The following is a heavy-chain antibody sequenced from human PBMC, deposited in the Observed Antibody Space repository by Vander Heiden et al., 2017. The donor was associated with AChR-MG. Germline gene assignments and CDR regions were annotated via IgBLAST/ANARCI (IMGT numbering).Heavy chain of an antibody. CDR1: GGSFSGYY. CDR2: INHSGST. J-gene: IGHJ6*03. CDR3: ARARSGSYGFYYYYYMDV. V-gene: IGHV4-34*01. D-gene: IGHD1-26*01. Sequence: QVQLQQWGAGLLKPSETLSLTCAVYGGSFSGYYWSWIRQPPGKGLEWIGEINHSGSTNYNPSLKSRVTISVDTSKNQFSLKLSSLTAADTAVYYCARARSGSYGFYYYYYMDVWGKGTTVTVSS.